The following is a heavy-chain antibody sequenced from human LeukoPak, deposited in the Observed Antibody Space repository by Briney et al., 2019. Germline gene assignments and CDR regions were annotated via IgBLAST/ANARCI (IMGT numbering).Heavy chain of an antibody. V-gene: IGHV1-8*01. D-gene: IGHD1-14*01. CDR2: MNPNIGNT. Sequence: ASVKVSCKASGYTFTSYDINWVRQATGQALERMLWMNPNIGNTGYAHKFQGRVTMTRNTSISTAYMELSSLRSEDTAVYYCARVPRRNLHYYYYGMDVWGQGTTCTVSS. CDR1: GYTFTSYD. CDR3: ARVPRRNLHYYYYGMDV. J-gene: IGHJ6*02.